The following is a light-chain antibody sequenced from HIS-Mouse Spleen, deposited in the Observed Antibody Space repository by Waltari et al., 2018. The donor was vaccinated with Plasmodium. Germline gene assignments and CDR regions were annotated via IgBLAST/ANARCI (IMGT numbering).Light chain of an antibody. CDR2: EDS. CDR3: SSTDSSGNHRV. J-gene: IGLJ3*02. Sequence: SYELTQPPSVSVSPGQTARITCTGDALPKKYAYWYQQKSGQAPVLVIYEDSKRTSGIPERSSGSSSGTMATLTISGAQVEDEADYYCSSTDSSGNHRVFGGGTKLTVL. V-gene: IGLV3-10*01. CDR1: ALPKKY.